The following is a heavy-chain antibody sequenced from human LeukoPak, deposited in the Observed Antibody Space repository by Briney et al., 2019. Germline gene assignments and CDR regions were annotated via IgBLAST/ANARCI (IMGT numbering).Heavy chain of an antibody. CDR1: GFTFGDYA. CDR2: IRGKAYGGTT. J-gene: IGHJ6*02. CDR3: SSDGSGIHYGMDV. Sequence: GSLRLSCTASGFTFGDYAMSWVRQAPGKGLEWVGFIRGKAYGGTTEYAASVRGRFTISRDDSKSIAYLQVNSLKTEDTAVYYCSSDGSGIHYGMDVWGQGSTVTVSS. V-gene: IGHV3-49*04. D-gene: IGHD1-26*01.